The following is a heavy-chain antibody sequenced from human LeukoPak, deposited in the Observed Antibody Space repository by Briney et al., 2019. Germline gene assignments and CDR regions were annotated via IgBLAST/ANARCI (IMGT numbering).Heavy chain of an antibody. CDR1: GFTFSSYW. Sequence: GGSLRLSCAASGFTFSSYWMSWVRQAPGKGLEWVADIKQDGSEKYYVDSVKGRFTISRDNAKNSLYLQMNSLRAEDTAVYYCARDKSIAVAGTVKPLDYWGQGTLVTVSS. D-gene: IGHD6-19*01. J-gene: IGHJ4*02. CDR2: IKQDGSEK. CDR3: ARDKSIAVAGTVKPLDY. V-gene: IGHV3-7*01.